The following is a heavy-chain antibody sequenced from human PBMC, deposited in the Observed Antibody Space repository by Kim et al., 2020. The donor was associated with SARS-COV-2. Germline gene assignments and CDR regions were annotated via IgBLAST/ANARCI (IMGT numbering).Heavy chain of an antibody. V-gene: IGHV4-59*09. D-gene: IGHD2-2*01. J-gene: IGHJ4*02. CDR3: ARGNVVALTPFDY. Sequence: YNPALESRVTISVDTSKDQFSLKLSSVTAADTAVYDCARGNVVALTPFDYWGQGTLVTVSS.